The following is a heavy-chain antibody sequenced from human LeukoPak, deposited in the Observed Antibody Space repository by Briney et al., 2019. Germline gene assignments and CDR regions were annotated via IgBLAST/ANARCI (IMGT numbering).Heavy chain of an antibody. V-gene: IGHV3-7*03. CDR1: GFTFSSFW. Sequence: GGSLRLSCAASGFTFSSFWMSWVRQAPGKGLEWMANIKQDGSEIYYVDSVKGRFTISRDNAKNSLYLQMKSLRVEDTAVYYCARAPGDPPNYWGQGTLVTVSS. CDR2: IKQDGSEI. CDR3: ARAPGDPPNY. J-gene: IGHJ4*02.